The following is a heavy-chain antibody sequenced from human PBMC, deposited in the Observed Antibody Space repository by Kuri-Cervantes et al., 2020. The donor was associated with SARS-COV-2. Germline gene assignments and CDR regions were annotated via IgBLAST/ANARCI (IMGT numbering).Heavy chain of an antibody. CDR3: ARVYMGYYDSSGYYYYYYMDV. J-gene: IGHJ6*03. Sequence: SVKVSCKASGGTFSSYAISWVRQAPGQGLEWMGGIIPIFGTANYAQKFQGRVTITADESTSTAYMELSSLRSEDTAVYYCARVYMGYYDSSGYYYYYYMDVWGKGTTVTVSS. V-gene: IGHV1-69*13. CDR2: IIPIFGTA. CDR1: GGTFSSYA. D-gene: IGHD3-22*01.